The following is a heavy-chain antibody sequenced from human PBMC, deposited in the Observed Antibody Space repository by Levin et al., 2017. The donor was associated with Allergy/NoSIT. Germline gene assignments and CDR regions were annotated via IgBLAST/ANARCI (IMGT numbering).Heavy chain of an antibody. CDR3: TKDDGTAYDSFDS. J-gene: IGHJ4*02. Sequence: AGGSLRLSCAASGFTFSTYAMNWVRQAPGQGLEWVASVSDGGDYTFYADSVRRRFTISRDNSKNTLYLQMNSLRAGDTALYFCTKDDGTAYDSFDSWGQGTLVTVSS. D-gene: IGHD5-12*01. V-gene: IGHV3-23*01. CDR2: VSDGGDYT. CDR1: GFTFSTYA.